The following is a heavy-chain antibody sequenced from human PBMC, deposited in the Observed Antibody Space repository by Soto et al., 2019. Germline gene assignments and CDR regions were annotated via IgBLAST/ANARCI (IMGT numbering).Heavy chain of an antibody. Sequence: EVQLVESGGGLVKPGGSLRLSCVASGFTFSGYSINWVRQAPGKGLEWVSYISGPSIYIYYADSVKGRFTISRDNAKSAVYLQINSLRAEDTAVYYCARGFRNGCNVWGEGTTVSFSS. CDR2: ISGPSIYI. D-gene: IGHD2-8*01. J-gene: IGHJ6*04. CDR3: ARGFRNGCNV. V-gene: IGHV3-21*01. CDR1: GFTFSGYS.